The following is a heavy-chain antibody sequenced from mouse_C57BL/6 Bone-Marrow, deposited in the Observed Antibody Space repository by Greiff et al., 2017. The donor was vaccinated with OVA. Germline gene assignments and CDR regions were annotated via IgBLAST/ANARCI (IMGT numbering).Heavy chain of an antibody. CDR1: GFTFSNYW. Sequence: EVQLVESGGGLVQPGGSMKLSCVASGFTFSNYWMNWVRQSPEKGLEWVAQLRLKSDNYATHYAESVKGRFTISRDDYKSSVYLQMNNVSAEDTGIYYCTDISVAYWGQGTLVSVSA. J-gene: IGHJ3*01. D-gene: IGHD6-1*01. CDR3: TDISVAY. CDR2: LRLKSDNYAT. V-gene: IGHV6-3*01.